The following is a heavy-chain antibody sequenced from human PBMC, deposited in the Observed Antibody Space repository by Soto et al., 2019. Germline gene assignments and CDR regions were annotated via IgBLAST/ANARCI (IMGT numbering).Heavy chain of an antibody. CDR1: VGTFSKYA. J-gene: IGHJ6*02. Sequence: QVQLVQSGAEMQQPGASVRVSCKASVGTFSKYAFSWVRQAPGQGLEWLGGTIPMFGTPNYAQKFQGRVAISADESTATVYMALSSLRSEDTAVYFCARQLSDRNYYSGMAVSGQATKLTIYS. CDR2: TIPMFGTP. V-gene: IGHV1-69*01. D-gene: IGHD3-22*01. CDR3: ARQLSDRNYYSGMAV.